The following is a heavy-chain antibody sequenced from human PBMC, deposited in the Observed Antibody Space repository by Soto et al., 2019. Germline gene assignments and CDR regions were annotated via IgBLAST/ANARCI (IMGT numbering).Heavy chain of an antibody. J-gene: IGHJ4*02. V-gene: IGHV3-7*01. Sequence: EVQLVESGGGLVQPGGSLRLSCAASGFTFSTYWMTWVRQAPGKGLEWLANIKEDGSEKHYLDGRFAISRDNAKNSLYLQMSSLRAEDTAVYYCAGLRGDYFDNWGQGTLVTVSS. CDR1: GFTFSTYW. CDR2: IKEDGSEK. CDR3: AGLRGDYFDN.